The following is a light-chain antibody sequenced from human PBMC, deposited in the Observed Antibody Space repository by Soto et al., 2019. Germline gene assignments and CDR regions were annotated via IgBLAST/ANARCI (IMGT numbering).Light chain of an antibody. Sequence: EIVLTQSPATLSLSPGERATLSCRASQSVSNYLAWFQQKPGQAPRLLIYDASNRATGIPARFSGSGSGTDFTLTISSLEHEDFSVYYCQQRSSWPILTFGGVTKVEI. CDR3: QQRSSWPILT. V-gene: IGKV3-11*01. CDR1: QSVSNY. CDR2: DAS. J-gene: IGKJ4*01.